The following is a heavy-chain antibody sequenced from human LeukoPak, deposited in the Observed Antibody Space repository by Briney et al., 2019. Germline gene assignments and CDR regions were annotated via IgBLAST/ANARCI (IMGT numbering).Heavy chain of an antibody. V-gene: IGHV3-30*18. J-gene: IGHJ6*03. D-gene: IGHD6-19*01. CDR3: AKDMYSSVSAYPDYYYYYMDV. CDR2: ISYDGSNK. Sequence: GGSLRLSCAASGFTFSSYGMHWVRQAPGKGLEWVAVISYDGSNKYYADSVKGRFTISRDNSKNTLYLQMNSLRAEDTAVYYCAKDMYSSVSAYPDYYYYYMDVWGKGTTVTVSS. CDR1: GFTFSSYG.